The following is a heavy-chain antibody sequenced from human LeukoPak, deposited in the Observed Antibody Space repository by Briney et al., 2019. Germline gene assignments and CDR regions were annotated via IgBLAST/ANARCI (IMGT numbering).Heavy chain of an antibody. D-gene: IGHD1-26*01. V-gene: IGHV4-59*01. Sequence: SETLSLTCTVSGGSISSYYWSWIRQPPGKGLEWIGYIYYSGSANYNPSLKSRVTISVDASKNQFSLKLSSVTAADTAVYYCARGGSYYGYFDYWGQGTLVTVSS. J-gene: IGHJ4*02. CDR1: GGSISSYY. CDR2: IYYSGSA. CDR3: ARGGSYYGYFDY.